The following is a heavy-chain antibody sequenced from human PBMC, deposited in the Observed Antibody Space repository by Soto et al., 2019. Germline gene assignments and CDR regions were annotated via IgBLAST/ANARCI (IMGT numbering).Heavy chain of an antibody. CDR3: ARDQSSSRTSYYYYGMDV. CDR2: IIPIFGTA. CDR1: GGTFSSYA. J-gene: IGHJ6*02. D-gene: IGHD6-6*01. V-gene: IGHV1-69*13. Sequence: SVKVSCKASGGTFSSYAISWVRQAPGQGPEWMGGIIPIFGTANYAQKFQGRVTITADESTSTAYMELSSLRSEDTAVYYCARDQSSSRTSYYYYGMDVWGQGTTVTVSS.